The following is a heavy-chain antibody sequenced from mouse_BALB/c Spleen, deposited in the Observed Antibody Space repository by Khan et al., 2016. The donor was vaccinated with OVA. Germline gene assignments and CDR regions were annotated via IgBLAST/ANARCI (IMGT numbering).Heavy chain of an antibody. V-gene: IGHV9-4*02. CDR2: INTHSGVP. Sequence: QIQLVQSGPELKKPGETVRISCKASGYTFTTAGMQWVQKMPGKGLKWIGWINTHSGVPKYAEDFKGRFAFSLETSASTAYLQITNLKNEDTATYFCARGGAAYYRNDGGAMEYWGQGTPVTVSS. CDR1: GYTFTTAG. D-gene: IGHD2-14*01. J-gene: IGHJ4*01. CDR3: ARGGAAYYRNDGGAMEY.